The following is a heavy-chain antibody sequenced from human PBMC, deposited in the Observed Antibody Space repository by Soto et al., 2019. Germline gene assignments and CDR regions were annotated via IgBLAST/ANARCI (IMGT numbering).Heavy chain of an antibody. CDR2: ISGGGGST. CDR1: GFTFSSYA. Sequence: GGSLILSCAASGFTFSSYAMSWVRQAPGKGLEWVSAISGGGGSTYYADSVKGRFTISRDNSKNTLYLQMNSLRAEDTAVYYCAKGSGPYDLWSVYYPDYWGQGTLVTVSS. D-gene: IGHD3-3*01. J-gene: IGHJ4*02. CDR3: AKGSGPYDLWSVYYPDY. V-gene: IGHV3-23*01.